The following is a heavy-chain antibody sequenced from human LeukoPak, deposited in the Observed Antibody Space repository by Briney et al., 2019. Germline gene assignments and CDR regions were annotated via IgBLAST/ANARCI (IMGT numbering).Heavy chain of an antibody. J-gene: IGHJ3*02. CDR2: ITGSGDGT. CDR1: GFTFSNYA. CDR3: ARDGYNSPSHNNDGFDI. V-gene: IGHV3-23*01. Sequence: GGSLRLSCAASGFTFSNYAMNWVRQAPGKGLQWVSTITGSGDGTNYADSVKGRFTISRDNSQNTLFLQMNRRRAADTAMYYCARDGYNSPSHNNDGFDIWGQGTMVTVSS. D-gene: IGHD5-12*01.